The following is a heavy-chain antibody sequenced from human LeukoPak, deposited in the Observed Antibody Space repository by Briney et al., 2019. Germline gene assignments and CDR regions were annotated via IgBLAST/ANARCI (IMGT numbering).Heavy chain of an antibody. D-gene: IGHD4-17*01. CDR3: ARANDYGDNRAFDI. CDR1: GFTFSSYS. J-gene: IGHJ3*02. CDR2: ISSSSSYI. V-gene: IGHV3-21*01. Sequence: PGGSLRLSCAASGFTFSSYSMNWVRQAPGKGLEWVSSISSSSSYIYYADSVKGRFTISRDNAKNPLYLQMKSLRAEDTAVYYCARANDYGDNRAFDIWGQGTMVTVSS.